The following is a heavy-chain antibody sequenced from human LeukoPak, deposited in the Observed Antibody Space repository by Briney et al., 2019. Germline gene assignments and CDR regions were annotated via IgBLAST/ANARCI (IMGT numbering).Heavy chain of an antibody. V-gene: IGHV4-61*02. J-gene: IGHJ5*02. CDR1: GGSISSGSYY. CDR2: IYTSGST. D-gene: IGHD3-16*01. Sequence: TSQTLSLTCTVSGGSISSGSYYWSWIRQPAGKGLEWIGRIYTSGSTNYNPSLKSRVTISVDTSKNQFSLKLSSVTAADTAVYYCARAGGWGNWFDPWGQGTLVTVSS. CDR3: ARAGGWGNWFDP.